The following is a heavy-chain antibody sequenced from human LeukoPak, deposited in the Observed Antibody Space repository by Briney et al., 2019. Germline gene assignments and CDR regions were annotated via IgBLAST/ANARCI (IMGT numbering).Heavy chain of an antibody. Sequence: GGSLRLSCAASGFTFSNAWMTWVRQAPGKGLEWVGRIYRSADGGTTDYAAPVKGRFTISRDDSTNTLYLQMNSLKTEDTAVYYCTTDSYCSTTTCYASSNYYYGLDAWGQGTSVTVSS. CDR3: TTDSYCSTTTCYASSNYYYGLDA. V-gene: IGHV3-15*05. CDR1: GFTFSNAW. J-gene: IGHJ6*02. CDR2: IYRSADGGTT. D-gene: IGHD2-2*01.